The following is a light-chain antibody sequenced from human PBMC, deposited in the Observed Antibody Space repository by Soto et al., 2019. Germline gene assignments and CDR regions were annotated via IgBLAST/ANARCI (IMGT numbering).Light chain of an antibody. CDR1: SSDVGGYNY. Sequence: QSALTQPPSASGSPGQSVAISCTGTSSDVGGYNYVSWYQQHPGKAPQVMIYEVSKRPSGVPDRFSGSKSGNTASLTVSGLQAEDEADYYCSSYAGSDSDVFGTGTKVTVL. J-gene: IGLJ1*01. CDR3: SSYAGSDSDV. CDR2: EVS. V-gene: IGLV2-8*01.